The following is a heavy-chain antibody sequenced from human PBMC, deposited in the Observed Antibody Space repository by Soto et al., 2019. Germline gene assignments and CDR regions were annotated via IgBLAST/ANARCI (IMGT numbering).Heavy chain of an antibody. V-gene: IGHV3-13*01. J-gene: IGHJ6*02. CDR1: GFTFSNYD. D-gene: IGHD3-10*01. Sequence: PGASLRLSCAASGFTFSNYDMHWDRQGTGKGREWVSAIGNAGDTYYPGSVKGRFTSSRENAKNSLYLQMNSLRAEDTAVYYCARVWGSGSYGPTYGMDVWGQGTTVTASS. CDR3: ARVWGSGSYGPTYGMDV. CDR2: IGNAGDT.